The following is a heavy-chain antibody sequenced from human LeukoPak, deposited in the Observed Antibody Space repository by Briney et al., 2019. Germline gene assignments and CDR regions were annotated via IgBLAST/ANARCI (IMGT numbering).Heavy chain of an antibody. CDR2: IYDSEGT. Sequence: SETLSLTCTVSGVSISNAGYLWSWIRQPPGKGLEYIGYIYDSEGTYYNPSLKSRVTISVDRSKNQFSLKVYSVSAADTAVYYCASGIAYYQPSKNAFDFWGQGTMVIVSS. CDR3: ASGIAYYQPSKNAFDF. V-gene: IGHV4-30-2*01. D-gene: IGHD2-2*01. CDR1: GVSISNAGYL. J-gene: IGHJ3*01.